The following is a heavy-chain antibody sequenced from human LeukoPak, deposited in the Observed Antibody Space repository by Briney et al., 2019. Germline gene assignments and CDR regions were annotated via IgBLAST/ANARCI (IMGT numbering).Heavy chain of an antibody. J-gene: IGHJ4*02. D-gene: IGHD3-22*01. CDR1: GGSISSYY. Sequence: ASETLSLTCTVSGGSISSYYWSWIRQPAGKGLEWIGRIYTSGSTNYNPSLKSRVTMSVDTSKNQFSLKLSSVTAADTAVYYCARFKQDYYDSTMAKYYFDYWGQGTLVTVSS. CDR3: ARFKQDYYDSTMAKYYFDY. V-gene: IGHV4-4*07. CDR2: IYTSGST.